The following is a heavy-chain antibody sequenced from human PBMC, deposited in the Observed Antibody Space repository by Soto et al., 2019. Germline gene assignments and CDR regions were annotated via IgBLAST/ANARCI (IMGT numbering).Heavy chain of an antibody. Sequence: GGSLRLSCAASGFTFSSYSMNWVRQAPGKGLEWVSSISSSSSYIYYADSVKGRFTISRDNAKNSLYLQMNSLRAEDTSVYDCARDRSIAARNDAFDIWGQGTMVTVSS. CDR1: GFTFSSYS. CDR3: ARDRSIAARNDAFDI. CDR2: ISSSSSYI. J-gene: IGHJ3*02. V-gene: IGHV3-21*01. D-gene: IGHD6-6*01.